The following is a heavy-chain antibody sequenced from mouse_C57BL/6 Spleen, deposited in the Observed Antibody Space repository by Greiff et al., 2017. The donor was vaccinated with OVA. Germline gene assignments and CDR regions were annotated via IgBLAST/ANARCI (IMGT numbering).Heavy chain of an antibody. V-gene: IGHV5-16*01. CDR3: ARDGQRGRYFDV. D-gene: IGHD4-1*02. J-gene: IGHJ1*03. CDR2: INYDGSST. CDR1: GFTFSDYY. Sequence: EVMLVESEGGLVQPGSSMKLSCTASGFTFSDYYMAWVRQVPEKGLEWVANINYDGSSTYYLDSLKSRFIISRDNAKNILYLQMSSLKSEDTATDYCARDGQRGRYFDVWGTGTTVTVSS.